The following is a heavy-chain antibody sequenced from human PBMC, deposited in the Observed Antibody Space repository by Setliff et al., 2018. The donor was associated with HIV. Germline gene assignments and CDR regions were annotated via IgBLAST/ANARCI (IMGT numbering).Heavy chain of an antibody. J-gene: IGHJ4*02. Sequence: SETLSLTCAVYGSSFGNYYWTWIRQAPGKGLEWIGQISHSGTTNYNPSLKSRITMSVDTSKSQFSLNLTSVTATDTAIYYCARGSWVGGATLTDYWDRGKLVTV. CDR1: GSSFGNYY. CDR3: ARGSWVGGATLTDY. V-gene: IGHV4-34*01. D-gene: IGHD2-15*01. CDR2: ISHSGTT.